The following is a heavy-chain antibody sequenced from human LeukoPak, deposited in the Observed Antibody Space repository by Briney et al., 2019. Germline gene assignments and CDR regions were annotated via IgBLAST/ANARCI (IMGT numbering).Heavy chain of an antibody. D-gene: IGHD6-19*01. V-gene: IGHV4-34*01. J-gene: IGHJ4*02. CDR1: GGSFSGYY. Sequence: KASETLSLTCAVYGGSFSGYYWSWIRQPPGKGLEWIGEINHSGSTNYNPSLKSRVTISVGTSKNQFSLKLSSVTAADTAVYYCARGPGYSSGWYRYWGQGTLVTVSS. CDR3: ARGPGYSSGWYRY. CDR2: INHSGST.